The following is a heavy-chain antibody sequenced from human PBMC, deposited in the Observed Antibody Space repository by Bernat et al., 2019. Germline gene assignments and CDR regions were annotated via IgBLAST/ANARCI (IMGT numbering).Heavy chain of an antibody. CDR3: ARDPGYCSGTSCYRYYFDY. CDR2: IISSTTYI. CDR1: GFLFSSFT. J-gene: IGHJ4*02. D-gene: IGHD2-15*01. Sequence: EVQLVESGGGLVKPGGSLRLSCAASGFLFSSFTMNWVRQAPGKGLEWVSSIISSTTYIYYADSVKGRFTVSRDSAKNSLYLQMNSLRAEDTAVYYCARDPGYCSGTSCYRYYFDYWGQGTLVTVSS. V-gene: IGHV3-21*01.